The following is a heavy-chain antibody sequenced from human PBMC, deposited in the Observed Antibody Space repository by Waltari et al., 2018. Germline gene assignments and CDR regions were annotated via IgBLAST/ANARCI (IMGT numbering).Heavy chain of an antibody. Sequence: QVQLQESGPGLVKPSETLSLTCTVSGGSISSHYWSWIRQPPGKGLEWIGYIYYSGSTNYNPSLKSRVTISVDTSKNQFSLKLSSVTTADTAVYYCARVIKWEPSLYYYYYMDVWGKGTTVTVSS. D-gene: IGHD1-26*01. CDR1: GGSISSHY. J-gene: IGHJ6*03. CDR2: IYYSGST. V-gene: IGHV4-59*11. CDR3: ARVIKWEPSLYYYYYMDV.